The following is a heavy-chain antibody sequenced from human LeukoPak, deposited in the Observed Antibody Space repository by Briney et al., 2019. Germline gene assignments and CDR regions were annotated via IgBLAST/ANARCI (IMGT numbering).Heavy chain of an antibody. CDR1: GGSISSYY. D-gene: IGHD5-12*01. J-gene: IGHJ4*02. CDR3: ARNVIAATGCDY. CDR2: IYYSGST. Sequence: SETLSLTCAVSGGSISSYYWSWIRQPPGKGLEWIGYIYYSGSTNYNPSLKSRVTISVDTSKNQFSLKLNSVTAADTAVYYCARNVIAATGCDYWGQGTLVTVSS. V-gene: IGHV4-59*12.